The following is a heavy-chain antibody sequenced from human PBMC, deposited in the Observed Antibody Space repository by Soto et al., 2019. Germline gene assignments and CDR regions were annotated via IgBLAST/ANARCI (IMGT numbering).Heavy chain of an antibody. Sequence: GGSLRLSCAASGFTFSSYAMSWVRQAPGKGLEWVSAISGSGGSTYYADSVKGRFTISRDNSKNSLYLQMNSLRAEDTAVYYCARDYSSYGPFDYWGQGTLVTVSS. V-gene: IGHV3-23*01. CDR1: GFTFSSYA. CDR3: ARDYSSYGPFDY. J-gene: IGHJ4*02. D-gene: IGHD5-18*01. CDR2: ISGSGGST.